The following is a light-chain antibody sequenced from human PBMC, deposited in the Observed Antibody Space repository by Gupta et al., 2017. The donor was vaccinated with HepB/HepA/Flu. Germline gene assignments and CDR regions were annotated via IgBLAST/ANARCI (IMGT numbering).Light chain of an antibody. J-gene: IGKJ1*01. CDR2: DAS. CDR1: QSVRSY. V-gene: IGKV3-11*01. CDR3: LQRSTWPWT. Sequence: IVLTNFPATPFLSQGERATLSCTASQSVRSYLAWYQQKPGQAPSLLIQDASERAAGIPARFSGSGSGTDFSLTISSLEPEDFALYSCLQRSTWPWTFGQGTKVEVK.